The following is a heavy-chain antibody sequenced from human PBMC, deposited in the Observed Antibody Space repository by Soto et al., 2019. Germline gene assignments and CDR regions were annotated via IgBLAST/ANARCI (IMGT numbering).Heavy chain of an antibody. CDR2: IIPIFGTA. Sequence: SVKTDCRTSAGPSRSYAIRWVRPSQETGLEWIGGIIPIFGTANYAQKFQGRVTMTRNTSISTAYMELSSLRSEDTAVYYCARGRYSSSSPRGNLYYSYFYGIVVWG. CDR1: AGPSRSYA. J-gene: IGHJ6*02. D-gene: IGHD6-6*01. CDR3: ARGRYSSSSPRGNLYYSYFYGIVV. V-gene: IGHV1-69*05.